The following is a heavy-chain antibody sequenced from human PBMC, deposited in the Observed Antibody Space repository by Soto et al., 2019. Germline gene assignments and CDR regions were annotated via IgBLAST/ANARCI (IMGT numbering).Heavy chain of an antibody. V-gene: IGHV1-69*13. Sequence: SVKVSCKASVGTFSSYAISWVRQAPGQGLEWMGGIIPIFGTANYAQKFQGRVTITADESTSTAYMELSSLRSEDTAVYYCARARSSGLVTYYYYGMDVWGQGTTVTVSS. D-gene: IGHD3-10*01. CDR2: IIPIFGTA. CDR1: VGTFSSYA. CDR3: ARARSSGLVTYYYYGMDV. J-gene: IGHJ6*02.